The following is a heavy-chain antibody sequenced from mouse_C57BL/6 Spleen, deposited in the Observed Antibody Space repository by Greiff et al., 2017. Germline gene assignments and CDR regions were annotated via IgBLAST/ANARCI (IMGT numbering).Heavy chain of an antibody. Sequence: QVQLQQSGPGLVQPSQSLSITCTVSGFSLTSYGVHWVRQSPGKGLEWLGVIWSGGSTDYNAAFISRLSISKDNSKSQVFFKMNSLQADDTAIYYCARSHYAYYAMDYWGQGTSVTVSS. CDR3: ARSHYAYYAMDY. CDR1: GFSLTSYG. D-gene: IGHD1-1*02. V-gene: IGHV2-2*01. CDR2: IWSGGST. J-gene: IGHJ4*01.